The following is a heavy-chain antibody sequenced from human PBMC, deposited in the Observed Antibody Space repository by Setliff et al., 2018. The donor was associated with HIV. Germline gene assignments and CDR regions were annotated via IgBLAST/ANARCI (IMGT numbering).Heavy chain of an antibody. CDR1: GGSISTYH. CDR2: IFYSGTT. D-gene: IGHD3-3*01. J-gene: IGHJ3*02. Sequence: SETLSLTCSVSGGSISTYHWSWIRQHPGKGLEWIGYIFYSGTTSYNPSLKSRVTISVDTSKNQFSLKLSSVTAADTAIYYCARVPRITTLRNAFDIWGQGTMVTVSS. CDR3: ARVPRITTLRNAFDI. V-gene: IGHV4-59*12.